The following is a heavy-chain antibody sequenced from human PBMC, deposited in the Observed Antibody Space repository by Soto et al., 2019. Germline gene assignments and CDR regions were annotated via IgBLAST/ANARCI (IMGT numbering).Heavy chain of an antibody. CDR3: ATGVAAAPSFFDY. D-gene: IGHD6-13*01. CDR2: ISGSGGST. Sequence: GGSLRLSCAASGFTFSSYAMSWVRQAPGKGLEWVSAISGSGGSTYYADSVKGRFTISRDNSKNTLYLQMNSLRAEDTAVYYCATGVAAAPSFFDYWGQGTLVTVSS. CDR1: GFTFSSYA. V-gene: IGHV3-23*01. J-gene: IGHJ4*02.